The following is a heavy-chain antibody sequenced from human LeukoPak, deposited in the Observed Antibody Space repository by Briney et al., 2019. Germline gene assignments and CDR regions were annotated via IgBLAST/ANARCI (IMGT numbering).Heavy chain of an antibody. CDR1: GFTFSSYG. V-gene: IGHV3-33*01. CDR2: IWYDGSNK. J-gene: IGHJ4*02. D-gene: IGHD2-21*02. Sequence: PGGSLRLSCAASGFTFSSYGMHWVRQAPGKGLEWVAVIWYDGSNKYYVDSVKGRFTISRDNSKNTLYLQMNSLRAEDTAVYYCARDRRATALDYWGQGTLVTVSS. CDR3: ARDRRATALDY.